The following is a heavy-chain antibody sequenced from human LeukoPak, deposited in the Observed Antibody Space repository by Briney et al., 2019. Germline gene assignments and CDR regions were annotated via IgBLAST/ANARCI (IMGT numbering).Heavy chain of an antibody. CDR2: IYYSGST. V-gene: IGHV4-39*01. J-gene: IGHJ4*02. D-gene: IGHD2-2*01. Sequence: SETLSLTCTVSGGPISSSSYYWGWIRQSPGKGLKWIGSIYYSGSTYYNPSLKSRVTISVDTSKNQFSLKLSSVTAADTVVWYCARLMLGQCSSTSCSADYPFDYGGQETLVTVSS. CDR3: ARLMLGQCSSTSCSADYPFDY. CDR1: GGPISSSSYY.